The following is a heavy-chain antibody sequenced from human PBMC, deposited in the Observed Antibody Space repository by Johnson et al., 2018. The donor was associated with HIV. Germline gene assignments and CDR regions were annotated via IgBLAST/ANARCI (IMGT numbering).Heavy chain of an antibody. Sequence: VQLVESGGRVVRPGGSLRLSCAASGFTFEDYGMTWVRQAPGRGLEWVSGINWNGGNTGYADSVKGRFTISSDNAKNSLHLQMNSLTAEDTALYYCARDYKTEWVGATRSDAFDIWGQGTLVTVSS. J-gene: IGHJ3*02. CDR2: INWNGGNT. V-gene: IGHV3-20*04. D-gene: IGHD1-26*01. CDR3: ARDYKTEWVGATRSDAFDI. CDR1: GFTFEDYG.